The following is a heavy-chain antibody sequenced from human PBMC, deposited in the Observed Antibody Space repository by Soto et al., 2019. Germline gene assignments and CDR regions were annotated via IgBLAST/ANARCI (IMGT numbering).Heavy chain of an antibody. CDR1: SGSISSAY. D-gene: IGHD1-26*01. CDR3: AKXPPYSGSYYADYSDMDV. J-gene: IGHJ6*02. CDR2: VRYSGST. Sequence: SETLSLTCTVSSGSISSAYWSWIRQSPGKGLEWIGYVRYSGSTNYNPSLKSRITIAIDTSRDQFSLTLSTVTTADTAIYYCAKXPPYSGSYYADYSDMDVWGQGTTVTVSS. V-gene: IGHV4-59*01.